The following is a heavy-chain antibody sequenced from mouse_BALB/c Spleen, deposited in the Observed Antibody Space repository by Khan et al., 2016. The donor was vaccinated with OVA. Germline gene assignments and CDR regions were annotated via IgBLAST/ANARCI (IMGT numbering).Heavy chain of an antibody. J-gene: IGHJ4*01. CDR1: GFSLTNYG. CDR2: IWGDGST. CDR3: ASQPYNHYNIMDY. Sequence: VQLKESGPGLVAPSQSLSITCTISGFSLTNYGIHWVRQPPGKGLEWLVVIWGDGSTTYNSALKSRLTISKDNSKSQVFLKMNSLQTDDTAVYFCASQPYNHYNIMDYWGQGTSVTVSS. D-gene: IGHD2-10*01. V-gene: IGHV2-6-1*01.